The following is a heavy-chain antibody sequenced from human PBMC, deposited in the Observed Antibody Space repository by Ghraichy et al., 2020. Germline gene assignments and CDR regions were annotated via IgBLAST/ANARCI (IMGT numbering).Heavy chain of an antibody. CDR2: IYHSGST. J-gene: IGHJ6*03. CDR3: ASNWNDYYYYYMDV. V-gene: IGHV4-30-2*01. D-gene: IGHD1-1*01. CDR1: GGSISSGGYS. Sequence: SETLSLTCAVSGGSISSGGYSWSWIRQPPGKGLEWIGYIYHSGSTYYNPSLKSRVTISVDRSKNQFSLKLSSVTAADTAVYYCASNWNDYYYYYMDVWGKGTTVTVSS.